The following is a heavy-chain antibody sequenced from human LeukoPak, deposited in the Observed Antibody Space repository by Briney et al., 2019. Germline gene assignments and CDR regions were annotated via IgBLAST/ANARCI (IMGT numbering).Heavy chain of an antibody. D-gene: IGHD2-15*01. Sequence: GESLKISCKGSGYSFTSYCISWVRQMPGKGLEWMGRIDPSDSYTNYSPSSQGHVTISADKSISTAYLQWSSLKASDTAMYYCARHPIVVVVAATPYYYYGMDVWGKGTTVTVSS. CDR3: ARHPIVVVVAATPYYYYGMDV. CDR1: GYSFTSYC. CDR2: IDPSDSYT. J-gene: IGHJ6*04. V-gene: IGHV5-10-1*01.